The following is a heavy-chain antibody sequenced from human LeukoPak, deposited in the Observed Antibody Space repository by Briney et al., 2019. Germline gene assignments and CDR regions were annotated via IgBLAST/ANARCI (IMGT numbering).Heavy chain of an antibody. CDR1: GFTFSNYG. D-gene: IGHD3-22*01. Sequence: PGGSLRLSCAASGFTFSNYGMNWVRQAPGKGLEWVSSISSSSYMYYADSVKGRFTISRDNAKNSLYLQMNSLRAEDTAAYYCASDGIVASGMDVWGKGTTVTVSS. J-gene: IGHJ6*04. CDR2: ISSSSYM. V-gene: IGHV3-21*01. CDR3: ASDGIVASGMDV.